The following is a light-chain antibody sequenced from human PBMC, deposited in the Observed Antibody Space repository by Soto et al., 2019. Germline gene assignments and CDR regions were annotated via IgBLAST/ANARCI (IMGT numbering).Light chain of an antibody. CDR2: EVN. CDR1: SSDVGRYNY. CDR3: SSYAGTPFV. J-gene: IGLJ1*01. V-gene: IGLV2-8*01. Sequence: LTQAPSANGAPGRGGTISCTRTSSDVGRYNYVSWYQQHPGKAPKLMISEVNKRASGVPDRFSGSKSGNTASLTVSGLQAEDEADYYCSSYAGTPFVFGTGTKVTVL.